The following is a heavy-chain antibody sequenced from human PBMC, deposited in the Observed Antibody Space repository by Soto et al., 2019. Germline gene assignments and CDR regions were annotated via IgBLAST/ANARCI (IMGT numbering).Heavy chain of an antibody. V-gene: IGHV6-1*01. CDR2: TYYRSKWYN. D-gene: IGHD6-19*01. Sequence: KQSPTLSLTCAISGDSVSSNSAAWNWIRPSPSRGLEWLGRTYYRSKWYNDYAVSVKSRITMNPDTSNNPFSLQLNSVTPEATAVYYCARDHLAVAGTLNYYYYGMDVWGQGTTVTVSS. CDR1: GDSVSSNSAA. CDR3: ARDHLAVAGTLNYYYYGMDV. J-gene: IGHJ6*02.